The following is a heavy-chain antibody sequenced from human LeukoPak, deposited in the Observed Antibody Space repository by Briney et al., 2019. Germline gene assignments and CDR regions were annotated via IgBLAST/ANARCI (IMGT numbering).Heavy chain of an antibody. CDR3: ARMVVPRITHSSYYMDV. CDR2: IYTGGNT. D-gene: IGHD1-14*01. CDR1: GDSITNGIFH. V-gene: IGHV4-61*02. Sequence: SETLSLTCTVSGDSITNGIFHWSWIRQPAGKELEWIGRIYTGGNTAYNPSLNSRVTISLDTSNNQLSLRLSSVTAADTAVYYCARMVVPRITHSSYYMDVWATGATVTVSS. J-gene: IGHJ6*03.